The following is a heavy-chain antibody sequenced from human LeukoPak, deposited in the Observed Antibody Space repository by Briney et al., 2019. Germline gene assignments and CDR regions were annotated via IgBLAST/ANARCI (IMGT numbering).Heavy chain of an antibody. CDR3: ARVDLRAAYFDY. D-gene: IGHD2-15*01. CDR2: IYTSGST. J-gene: IGHJ4*02. Sequence: PSETLSLPCTLCGGSIISYYWSWLQLPAGEGLEWIGRIYTSGSTGYNPSLKSRVTMSVDTSKNQFSLKLSSVTAADTAVYYCARVDLRAAYFDYWGQGTLVTVSS. V-gene: IGHV4-4*07. CDR1: GGSIISYY.